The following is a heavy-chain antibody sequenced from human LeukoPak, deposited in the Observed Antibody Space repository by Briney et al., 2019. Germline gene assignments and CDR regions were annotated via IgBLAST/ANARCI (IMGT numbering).Heavy chain of an antibody. Sequence: PGGSLRLSCEVSGFTFSTYWMAWVRQAPGKGPEWVANIKQDATEKYYVESVKGRFTISRDNAKNSLYLQMNSLRAEDTAVYFCARDQLGALDYWGQGTLVTVSS. CDR1: GFTFSTYW. CDR3: ARDQLGALDY. D-gene: IGHD1-26*01. V-gene: IGHV3-7*01. CDR2: IKQDATEK. J-gene: IGHJ4*02.